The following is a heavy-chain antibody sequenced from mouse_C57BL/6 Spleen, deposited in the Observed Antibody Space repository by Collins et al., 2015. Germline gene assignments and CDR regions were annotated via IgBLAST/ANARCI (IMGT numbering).Heavy chain of an antibody. J-gene: IGHJ3*01. CDR3: AREGDYAWFAY. CDR2: ISDGGSYT. V-gene: IGHV5-4*02. Sequence: EVQLVESGGGLVKPGGSLKLSCAASGFTFSDYYMYWVRQTPEKRLEWVATISDGGSYTYYPDSVKGRFTISRDNAKNNLYLQMSSLKSEDTAMYYCAREGDYAWFAYWGQGTLVTVSA. CDR1: GFTFSDYY. D-gene: IGHD1-1*02.